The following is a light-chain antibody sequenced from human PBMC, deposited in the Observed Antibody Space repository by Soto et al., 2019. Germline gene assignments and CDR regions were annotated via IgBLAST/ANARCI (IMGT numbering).Light chain of an antibody. CDR1: QSVPSNY. J-gene: IGKJ5*01. CDR2: GAS. Sequence: EIGLTQSPGTLSLSPGDRATLSCRASQSVPSNYLAWYQQKPGQAPRLLIFGASTRAIGIPDRFRGSRSGTAFTLTISRLEPADFAVYYCQQYGSSLITFGQGTRLEIK. CDR3: QQYGSSLIT. V-gene: IGKV3-20*01.